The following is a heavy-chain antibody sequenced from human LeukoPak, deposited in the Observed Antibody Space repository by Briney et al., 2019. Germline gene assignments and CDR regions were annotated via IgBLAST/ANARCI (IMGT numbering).Heavy chain of an antibody. V-gene: IGHV3-11*06. CDR3: ATSITMVREYYFDF. CDR2: ISSSSSYT. D-gene: IGHD3-10*01. J-gene: IGHJ4*02. Sequence: NPGGSLRLSCAASGFTFSDYYMSWLSQAAGKGMEWVSYISSSSSYTNYADSAKGRFTISRDNAKNSLYLQMNSLRAEDTAVYYCATSITMVREYYFDFWGQGTLVTVSS. CDR1: GFTFSDYY.